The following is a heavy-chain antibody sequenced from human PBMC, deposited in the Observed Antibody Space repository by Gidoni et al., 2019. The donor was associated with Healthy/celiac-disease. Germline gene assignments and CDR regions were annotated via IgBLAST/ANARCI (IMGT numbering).Heavy chain of an antibody. J-gene: IGHJ4*02. CDR1: GSTFRSSA. V-gene: IGHV3-23*04. CDR3: AKDRMVTARNFDY. CDR2: ISGSCGST. Sequence: EVQLVESGGGLVQPGGSLRLSCAASGSTFRSSAMSWVRQAPGKGLEWVSAISGSCGSTYYADSVKGRFTISRDNSKNTLYLQMNSLRAEDTAVYYCAKDRMVTARNFDYWGQGTLVTVSS. D-gene: IGHD2-21*02.